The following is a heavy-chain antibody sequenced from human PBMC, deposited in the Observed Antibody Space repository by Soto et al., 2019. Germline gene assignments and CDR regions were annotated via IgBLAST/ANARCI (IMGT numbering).Heavy chain of an antibody. V-gene: IGHV4-61*01. J-gene: IGHJ5*02. CDR3: ARDSGSYYPS. D-gene: IGHD1-26*01. CDR2: ISYSGST. CDR1: GASVSSGNYY. Sequence: QVQLQESGPGLVKPSETLSLTCTVSGASVSSGNYYWSWIRQPPGKGLECIGYISYSGSTNYNPTLKSRVTISIDTSKNQFSLKLSSVTAADAAVYYCARDSGSYYPSWGQGTLVTVSS.